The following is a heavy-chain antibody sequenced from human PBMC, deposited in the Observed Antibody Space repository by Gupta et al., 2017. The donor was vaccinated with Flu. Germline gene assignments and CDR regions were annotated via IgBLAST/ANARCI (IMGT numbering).Heavy chain of an antibody. Sequence: EVQLVESGGRLVKPGGSLRLSCADSGFTFRSYTMNWVRQAPGKGLEWVACISRSSTYMYYADSVKGRFTISRDNTKNALYLQMNGLRAEDTAVYFCARADDRNDAEYFQHWGQGTLVTVSS. CDR2: ISRSSTYM. CDR1: GFTFRSYT. CDR3: ARADDRNDAEYFQH. J-gene: IGHJ1*01. D-gene: IGHD1-1*01. V-gene: IGHV3-21*02.